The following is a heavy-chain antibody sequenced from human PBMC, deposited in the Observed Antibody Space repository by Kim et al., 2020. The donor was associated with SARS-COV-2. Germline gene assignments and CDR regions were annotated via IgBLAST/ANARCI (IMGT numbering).Heavy chain of an antibody. CDR2: INPNSGGT. CDR1: GYTFTGYY. J-gene: IGHJ6*02. Sequence: ASVKVSCKASGYTFTGYYMHWVRQAPGQGLEWMGWINPNSGGTNYAQKFQGRVTMTRDTSISTAYMELSRLRSDDTAVYYCARGDVVVVAATDYYYYGMDVWGQGTTVTVSS. D-gene: IGHD2-15*01. CDR3: ARGDVVVVAATDYYYYGMDV. V-gene: IGHV1-2*02.